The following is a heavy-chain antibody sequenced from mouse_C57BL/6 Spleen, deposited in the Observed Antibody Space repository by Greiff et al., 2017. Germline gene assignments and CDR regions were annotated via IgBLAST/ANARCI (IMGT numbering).Heavy chain of an antibody. CDR3: ARSSSWYCDV. D-gene: IGHD3-1*01. Sequence: EVQLVESGGGLVKPGGSLKLSCAASGFTFSDYGMHWVRQAPEKGLEWVAYISSGSSTIYYADTVKGRFTISRDNAKNTLFLQMTSLRSEDTAMYYCARSSSWYCDVWGTGTTVTVSS. CDR1: GFTFSDYG. J-gene: IGHJ1*03. V-gene: IGHV5-17*01. CDR2: ISSGSSTI.